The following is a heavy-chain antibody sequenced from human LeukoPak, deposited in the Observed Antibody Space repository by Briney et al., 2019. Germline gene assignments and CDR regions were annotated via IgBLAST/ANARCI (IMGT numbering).Heavy chain of an antibody. CDR2: IDSSGST. J-gene: IGHJ5*02. CDR1: GGSISSGSDY. D-gene: IGHD3-10*01. V-gene: IGHV4-61*02. CDR3: ARDRYYGSIGWFDP. Sequence: PSETLSLTCTVSGGSISSGSDYWSWIRQPAGKGLEWIGRIDSSGSTSYNPSLKSRLTISVDTSKNRFSLKLTSVTAADTAVYYCARDRYYGSIGWFDPWGQGTLVTVSS.